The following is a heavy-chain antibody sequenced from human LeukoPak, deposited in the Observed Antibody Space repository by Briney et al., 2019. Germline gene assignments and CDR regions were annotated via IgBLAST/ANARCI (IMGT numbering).Heavy chain of an antibody. V-gene: IGHV3-21*01. CDR3: ARETSGSFPY. D-gene: IGHD2-15*01. CDR2: ISSSSSYI. CDR1: GFTFSSHS. J-gene: IGHJ4*02. Sequence: GGSLRLSCAASGFTFSSHSMHWVRQAPGKGLESVSSISSSSSYIYYAASVKGQFTISRDNAKKSLYLQMNSLRAEDTAVYYCARETSGSFPYWGQGTLVTVSS.